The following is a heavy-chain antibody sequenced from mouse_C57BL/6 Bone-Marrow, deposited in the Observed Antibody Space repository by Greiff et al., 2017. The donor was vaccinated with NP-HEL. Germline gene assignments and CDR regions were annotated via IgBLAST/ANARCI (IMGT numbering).Heavy chain of an antibody. J-gene: IGHJ3*01. CDR1: GFTFSDYG. Sequence: EVNVVESGGGLVKPGGSLKLSCAASGFTFSDYGMHWVRQAPEKGLEWVAYISSGSSTIYYADTVKGRFTISRDNAKNTLFLQMTSLRSEDTAMYYCARRDYDYEFAYWGQGTLVTVSA. CDR2: ISSGSSTI. CDR3: ARRDYDYEFAY. D-gene: IGHD2-4*01. V-gene: IGHV5-17*01.